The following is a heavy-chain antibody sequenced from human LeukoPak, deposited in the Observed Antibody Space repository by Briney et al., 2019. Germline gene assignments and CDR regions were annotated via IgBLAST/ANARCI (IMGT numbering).Heavy chain of an antibody. Sequence: ASVKVSCKASGYTFTSYYMHWVRQTPGQGLEWMGIINPSGGSTSYAQKFQGRVTMTEDTSTDTAYMELSSLRSEDTAVYYCATVSYDSSGYTFDYWGQGTLVTVSS. V-gene: IGHV1-46*01. CDR3: ATVSYDSSGYTFDY. J-gene: IGHJ4*02. CDR1: GYTFTSYY. CDR2: INPSGGST. D-gene: IGHD3-22*01.